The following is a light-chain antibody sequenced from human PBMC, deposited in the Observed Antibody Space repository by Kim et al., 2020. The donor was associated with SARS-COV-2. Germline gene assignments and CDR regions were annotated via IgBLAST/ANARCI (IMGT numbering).Light chain of an antibody. J-gene: IGLJ1*01. CDR1: SSDVGSANL. CDR3: CSYAGSSTYV. Sequence: GQSFTISCAGTSSDVGSANLVSWYQQYPGKAPKVMIYEVNKRPSGVSDRFSGSKSGNTASLTISGLQAEDEADYYCCSYAGSSTYVFGTGTKVTVL. V-gene: IGLV2-23*02. CDR2: EVN.